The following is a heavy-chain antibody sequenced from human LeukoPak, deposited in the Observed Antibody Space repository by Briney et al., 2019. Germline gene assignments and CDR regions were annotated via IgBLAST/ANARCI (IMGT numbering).Heavy chain of an antibody. Sequence: LGASEKVSCKASGYTFTGYYIHWVRQAPGQGLECMGWINPNSGGTNYAQKFQGRVTMTRDTSISTAYMELSRLRSDDTAVYYCARGGSGSYFSWLDPWGQGTLVTVSS. CDR2: INPNSGGT. CDR1: GYTFTGYY. V-gene: IGHV1-2*03. J-gene: IGHJ5*02. D-gene: IGHD3-10*01. CDR3: ARGGSGSYFSWLDP.